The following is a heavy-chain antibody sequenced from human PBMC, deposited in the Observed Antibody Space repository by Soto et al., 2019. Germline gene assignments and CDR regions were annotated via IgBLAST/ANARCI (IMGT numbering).Heavy chain of an antibody. D-gene: IGHD6-13*01. J-gene: IGHJ4*02. CDR3: TKAAGSSSWYQFDY. CDR2: ISGSGGST. Sequence: GGSLRLSCAASGITFSSYAMSWVHQAPGKGLEWVSAISGSGGSTYYADSVKGRFTISRDNSKNTLYLQMNSLRVEDTAVYYCTKAAGSSSWYQFDYWGQGALVTVSS. V-gene: IGHV3-23*01. CDR1: GITFSSYA.